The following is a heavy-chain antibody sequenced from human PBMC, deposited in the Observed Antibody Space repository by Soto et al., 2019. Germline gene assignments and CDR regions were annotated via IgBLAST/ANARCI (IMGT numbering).Heavy chain of an antibody. CDR1: GFTFSGHW. J-gene: IGHJ4*02. CDR3: ARGGSNRFGL. CDR2: IKEDGSEK. D-gene: IGHD6-13*01. Sequence: EEQLVESGGGLVQPGGSLRVSCAASGFTFSGHWMTWVRQAPGKGLEWVASIKEDGSEKKYVDSAKGRFTISRDNAKKSLYLQMNRLRVDDTAVYYCARGGSNRFGLWGQGTLVTVSS. V-gene: IGHV3-7*04.